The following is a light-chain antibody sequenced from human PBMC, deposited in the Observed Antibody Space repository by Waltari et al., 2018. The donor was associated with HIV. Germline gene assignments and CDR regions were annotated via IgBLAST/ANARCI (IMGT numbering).Light chain of an antibody. J-gene: IGLJ3*02. CDR1: SSDVGGYNY. CDR2: DVI. V-gene: IGLV2-14*03. Sequence: QSALTQPASVSGSPGQSITISCTGTSSDVGGYNYVSWYQRHPGKAPKLIIYDVITRPSGVSNRFSGSKSGNRASLTSSGLQAEDEADYYCSSYTSSSTRVFGGGTTVTVL. CDR3: SSYTSSSTRV.